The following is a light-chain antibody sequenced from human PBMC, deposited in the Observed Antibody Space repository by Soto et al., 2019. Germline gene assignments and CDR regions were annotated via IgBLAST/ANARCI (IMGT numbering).Light chain of an antibody. CDR2: AAS. Sequence: DIQMTQSPSSLSASVGDRVTITCRASQTILTYLNWYQQKPGKAPKLLIYAASSLQSGVPSRFSGGGSATDFTLAVSSLQPEDFATYYCKQSFSTTWTFGHGTRVEI. CDR1: QTILTY. V-gene: IGKV1-39*01. CDR3: KQSFSTTWT. J-gene: IGKJ1*01.